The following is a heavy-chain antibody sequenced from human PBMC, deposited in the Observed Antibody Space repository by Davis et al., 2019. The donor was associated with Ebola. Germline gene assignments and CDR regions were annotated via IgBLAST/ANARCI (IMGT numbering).Heavy chain of an antibody. D-gene: IGHD6-13*01. V-gene: IGHV4-4*08. CDR3: ARAPGQQLYLVYYYYGMDV. Sequence: SETLSLTCTVSGGSISSYYWSWIRQPPGKGLEWIGHIYTSGSTNYNPSLKSQVTISVDTSKNQFSLKLSSVTAADTAVYYCARAPGQQLYLVYYYYGMDVWGQGTTVTVSS. J-gene: IGHJ6*02. CDR1: GGSISSYY. CDR2: IYTSGST.